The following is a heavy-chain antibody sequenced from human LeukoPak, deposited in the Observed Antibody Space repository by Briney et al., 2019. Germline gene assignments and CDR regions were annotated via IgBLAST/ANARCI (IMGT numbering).Heavy chain of an antibody. D-gene: IGHD6-13*01. V-gene: IGHV4-61*08. CDR2: IYYSGSV. J-gene: IGHJ5*02. Sequence: SETLSLTCTVSGGSISSGDYYWSWIRQPPGKGLEWIAYIYYSGSVNYNPSLKSRVTISVDTSKNQFSLNLNSVTAADTAIYYCARVESSSWYTPWGQGTLVTVSS. CDR3: ARVESSSWYTP. CDR1: GGSISSGDYY.